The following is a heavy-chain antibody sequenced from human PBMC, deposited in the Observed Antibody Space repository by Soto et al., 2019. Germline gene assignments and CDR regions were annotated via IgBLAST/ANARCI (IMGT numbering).Heavy chain of an antibody. Sequence: QVQLVQSGAEVKKPGSSAKVSCKASGGTFNTFAFTWVRQAPGQVFEWMGGVIPLFNTPDYAQKFQGRVTITADDSTSTVYLELSGLSSDDTAVYFCGLASKWELLGYFYGMDVWCQGTTVIVSS. CDR2: VIPLFNTP. J-gene: IGHJ6*02. D-gene: IGHD1-26*01. CDR3: GLASKWELLGYFYGMDV. CDR1: GGTFNTFA. V-gene: IGHV1-69*01.